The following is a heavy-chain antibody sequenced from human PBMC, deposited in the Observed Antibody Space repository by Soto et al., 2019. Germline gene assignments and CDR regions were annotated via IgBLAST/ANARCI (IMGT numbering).Heavy chain of an antibody. CDR1: GGSTSSGGYS. J-gene: IGHJ4*02. CDR3: ARGGLLPDY. CDR2: ISHSGST. D-gene: IGHD6-19*01. Sequence: QLQLQEYGSGLVKPSQTLSLACAVSGGSTSSGGYSWSWLRQPPGKGLEWIGYISHSGSTYYNPSLKSRVTISVDTSKNQFSLRLSYVTAADTAVYYCARGGLLPDYWGQGTLVTVSS. V-gene: IGHV4-30-2*01.